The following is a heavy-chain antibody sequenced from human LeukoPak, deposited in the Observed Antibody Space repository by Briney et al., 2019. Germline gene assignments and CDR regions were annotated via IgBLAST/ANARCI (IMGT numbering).Heavy chain of an antibody. V-gene: IGHV1-18*01. CDR3: ARGPTIYGVASTFDY. D-gene: IGHD3-3*01. Sequence: GASVKVSCKASGYTFTSYGISWVRQAPGQGLEWLGWISAYNGITNYAQKLQGRVTMTTDTSTTTAYMELRSLRSDDTAVYYCARGPTIYGVASTFDYWGQGTLVTVSS. J-gene: IGHJ4*02. CDR2: ISAYNGIT. CDR1: GYTFTSYG.